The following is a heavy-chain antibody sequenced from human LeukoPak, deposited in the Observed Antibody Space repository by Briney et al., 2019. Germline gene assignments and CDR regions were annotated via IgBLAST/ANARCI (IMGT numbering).Heavy chain of an antibody. D-gene: IGHD3-3*01. Sequence: GGSLRLSCVVSGVTFSNAWMNWVRQAPGKGPEWVGRMKSQKDGGTTDYAAPVKGRFTMSRDDSKNTLYLQMNSLRAEDTAVYYCARARLRFDALYYFDYWGQGTLVTVSS. V-gene: IGHV3-15*01. J-gene: IGHJ4*02. CDR3: ARARLRFDALYYFDY. CDR2: MKSQKDGGTT. CDR1: GVTFSNAW.